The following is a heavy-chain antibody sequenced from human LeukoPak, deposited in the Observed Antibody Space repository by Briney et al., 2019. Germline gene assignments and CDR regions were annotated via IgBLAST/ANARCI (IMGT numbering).Heavy chain of an antibody. CDR3: AKPTALMGATGYDY. J-gene: IGHJ4*02. CDR1: GFTFSSYA. Sequence: GGSLRLSCAASGFTFSSYAMSWVRQAPGKGLEWVSAISGSGGSTYYADSVKGRFTISRDNSKNTLYLQMNSLRAEDTAVYYRAKPTALMGATGYDYWGQGTLVTVSS. CDR2: ISGSGGST. D-gene: IGHD1-26*01. V-gene: IGHV3-23*01.